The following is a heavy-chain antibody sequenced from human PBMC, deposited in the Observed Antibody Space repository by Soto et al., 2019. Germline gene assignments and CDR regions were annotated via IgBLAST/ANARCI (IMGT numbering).Heavy chain of an antibody. CDR3: ARDQSTGWFRSGFED. D-gene: IGHD2-8*02. V-gene: IGHV6-1*01. CDR2: TYFRKSKWWN. Sequence: QVQLQQSGPGLVKPSQSLSVTCVVPGGSLSDDSGAWNWIRQSPSRGLQWLGRTYFRKSKWWNEYAYSVRGRITINVDTPTDQFSLHLNSVTPDDTAVYYCARDQSTGWFRSGFEDWGQGTLVTVSP. J-gene: IGHJ4*02. CDR1: GGSLSDDSGA.